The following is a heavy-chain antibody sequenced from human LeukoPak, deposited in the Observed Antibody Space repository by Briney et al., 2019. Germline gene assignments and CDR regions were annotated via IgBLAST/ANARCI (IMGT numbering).Heavy chain of an antibody. CDR1: GFTFSSYW. D-gene: IGHD4/OR15-4a*01. V-gene: IGHV3-7*03. Sequence: GGSLGLSCAASGFTFSSYWMSWVRQAPGKGLEWVANIKQDGSEKYYVDSVKGRFTISRDNAKNSLYLQMNSLRAEDTALYYCARDANYFLPMEYWGQGTLVTVSS. CDR2: IKQDGSEK. CDR3: ARDANYFLPMEY. J-gene: IGHJ4*02.